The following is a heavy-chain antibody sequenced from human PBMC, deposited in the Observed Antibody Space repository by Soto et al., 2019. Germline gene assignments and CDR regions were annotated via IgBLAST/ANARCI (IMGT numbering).Heavy chain of an antibody. V-gene: IGHV4-30-2*01. D-gene: IGHD4-4*01. CDR2: IYHSGST. CDR3: VRDYRGYYYGMDV. Sequence: SETLSLTCAVSGGSISSGGYSWSWIRQPPGKGLEWIGYIYHSGSTYYNPSLKSRVTISVDRSKNQFSLKLSSVTAADTAVYYCVRDYRGYYYGMDVWGQGTTVTVSS. J-gene: IGHJ6*02. CDR1: GGSISSGGYS.